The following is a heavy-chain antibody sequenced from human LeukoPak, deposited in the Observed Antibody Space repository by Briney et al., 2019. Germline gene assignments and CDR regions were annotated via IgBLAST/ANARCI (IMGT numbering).Heavy chain of an antibody. CDR1: GFTVSSNY. CDR3: ARGDSSSGHFDY. J-gene: IGHJ4*02. V-gene: IGHV3-11*06. Sequence: PGGSLRLSCAASGFTVSSNYMSWIRQAPGKGLEWVSYISSSSSYTNYADSVKGRFTISRDNAKNSLYLQMNSLRAEDTAVYYCARGDSSSGHFDYWGQGTLVAVSS. D-gene: IGHD6-6*01. CDR2: ISSSSSYT.